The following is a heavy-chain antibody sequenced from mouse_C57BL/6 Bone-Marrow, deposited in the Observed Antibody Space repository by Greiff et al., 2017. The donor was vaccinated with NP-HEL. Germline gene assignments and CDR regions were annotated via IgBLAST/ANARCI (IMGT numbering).Heavy chain of an antibody. D-gene: IGHD1-1*01. CDR3: ARERVITTVTMDY. Sequence: VKLQESGPELVKPGASVKISCKASGYAFSSSWMNWVKQRPGKGLEWIGRIYPGDGDTNYNGKFKGKATLTADKSSSTAYMQLSSLTSEDSAVYFCARERVITTVTMDYWGQGTSVTVSS. J-gene: IGHJ4*01. V-gene: IGHV1-82*01. CDR1: GYAFSSSW. CDR2: IYPGDGDT.